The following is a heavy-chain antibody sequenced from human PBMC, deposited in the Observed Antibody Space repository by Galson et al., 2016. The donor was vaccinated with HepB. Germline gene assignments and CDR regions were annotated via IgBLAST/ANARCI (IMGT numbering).Heavy chain of an antibody. CDR3: ARGREIWRAVVPAASFDY. Sequence: ETLSPTCAVYGGSFSGYYWSWIRQPPGEGLEWIGEINHSGSTNYNPSLKSRVTISVDTSKNQFSLKLSSVTAADTAVYYCARGREIWRAVVPAASFDYWGQGTLVTVSS. D-gene: IGHD2-2*01. CDR2: INHSGST. CDR1: GGSFSGYY. V-gene: IGHV4-34*01. J-gene: IGHJ4*02.